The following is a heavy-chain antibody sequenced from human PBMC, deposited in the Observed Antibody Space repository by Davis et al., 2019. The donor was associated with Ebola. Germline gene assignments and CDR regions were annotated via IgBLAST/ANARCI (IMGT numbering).Heavy chain of an antibody. CDR3: AKDKTMATHYWYFDL. D-gene: IGHD4/OR15-4a*01. V-gene: IGHV1-46*01. J-gene: IGHJ2*01. CDR1: GYTFTNYY. Sequence: AASVTVSCKASGYTFTNYYMHWVRQAPGQGLEWMGMINPNDGRTIYAQKFQGRVTVTRDTSTTTVYMDLSSLRAEDTALYYCAKDKTMATHYWYFDLWGRGTLVTVSS. CDR2: INPNDGRT.